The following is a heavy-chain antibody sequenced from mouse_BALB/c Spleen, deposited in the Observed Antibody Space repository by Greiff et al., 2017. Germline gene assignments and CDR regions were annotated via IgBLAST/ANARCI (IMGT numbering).Heavy chain of an antibody. D-gene: IGHD2-10*02. CDR1: GFSLTSYG. V-gene: IGHV2-9*02. Sequence: VQGVESGPGLVAPSQSLSITCTVSGFSLTSYGVHWVRQPPGKGLEWLGVIWAGGSTNYNSALMSRLSISKDNSKSQVFLKMNSLQTDDTAMYYCAREQYGNYGVAMDYWGQGTSVTVSS. CDR2: IWAGGST. CDR3: AREQYGNYGVAMDY. J-gene: IGHJ4*01.